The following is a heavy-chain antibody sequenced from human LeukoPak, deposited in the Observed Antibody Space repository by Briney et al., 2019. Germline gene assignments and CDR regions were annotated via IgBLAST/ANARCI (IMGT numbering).Heavy chain of an antibody. CDR2: IGGTGVRT. D-gene: IGHD3-16*01. CDR3: AKDRLGGPYFFHY. CDR1: GFTFSSYA. J-gene: IGHJ4*02. V-gene: IGHV3-23*01. Sequence: GGSLRLSCASSGFTFSSYAMSWVRQAPGKGLEWVSTIGGTGVRTYYADSVKGRFTISRDNSKDTLYLQINSLRAEDTAVYFCAKDRLGGPYFFHYWGQGTLVTVSS.